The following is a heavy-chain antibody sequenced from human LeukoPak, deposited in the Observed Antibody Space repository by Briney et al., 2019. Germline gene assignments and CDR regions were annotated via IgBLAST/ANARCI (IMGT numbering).Heavy chain of an antibody. J-gene: IGHJ4*02. D-gene: IGHD2-2*01. Sequence: PGGSLRLSCAASGFTFSGSAMHWVRQASGKGLEWLGRIRSKPNSYATAYAASVKGRFTLPRDDSKNTAYLQMDSLKIEDTAVYYCSSHCSSTNCYLFYWGQGTLVTVSS. CDR2: IRSKPNSYAT. V-gene: IGHV3-73*01. CDR1: GFTFSGSA. CDR3: SSHCSSTNCYLFY.